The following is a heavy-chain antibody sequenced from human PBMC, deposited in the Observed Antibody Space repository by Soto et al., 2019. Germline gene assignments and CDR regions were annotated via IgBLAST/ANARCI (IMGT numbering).Heavy chain of an antibody. CDR3: VRDRPHAWFDP. CDR1: GYAFTSYW. V-gene: IGHV1-46*01. J-gene: IGHJ5*02. Sequence: ASVKVSCKASGYAFTSYWIHWVRQAPGQGLEWVAMIDPNDGRTNYAQVLQGRITVTRHTSTSTVYMEISSLRSDDTAFYYCVRDRPHAWFDPWG. CDR2: IDPNDGRT.